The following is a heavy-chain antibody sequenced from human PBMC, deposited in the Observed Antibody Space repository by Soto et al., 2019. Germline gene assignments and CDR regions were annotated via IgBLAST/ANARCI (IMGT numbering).Heavy chain of an antibody. Sequence: SETLSLTCTVSGGSISSSSYYWGWIRQPPGKGLEWIGSIYYSGSTYCNPSLKSRVTISVDTSKNQFSLKLSSVTAADTAVYYCARRPDTAMDLYYYYYGMDVWGQGTTVTVS. V-gene: IGHV4-39*01. CDR1: GGSISSSSYY. CDR2: IYYSGST. D-gene: IGHD5-18*01. CDR3: ARRPDTAMDLYYYYYGMDV. J-gene: IGHJ6*02.